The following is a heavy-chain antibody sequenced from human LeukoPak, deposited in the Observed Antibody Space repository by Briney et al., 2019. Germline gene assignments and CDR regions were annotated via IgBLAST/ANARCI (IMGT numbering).Heavy chain of an antibody. CDR2: ISGSGGTT. CDR3: ASNIVFDY. V-gene: IGHV3-23*01. D-gene: IGHD2/OR15-2a*01. J-gene: IGHJ4*02. Sequence: GGSLRLSCAASGFTFSSISMSWVRQAPGKGLEWVSVISGSGGTTYYADSVKGRFTISRDNSKDTLYLQMNSLRAEDTAVYYCASNIVFDYWGQGTLVTVSS. CDR1: GFTFSSIS.